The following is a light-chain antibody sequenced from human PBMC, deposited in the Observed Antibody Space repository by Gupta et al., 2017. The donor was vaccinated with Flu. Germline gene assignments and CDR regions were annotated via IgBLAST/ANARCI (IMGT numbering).Light chain of an antibody. V-gene: IGLV3-19*01. Sequence: LVLYGENNRPSGIPGRFSGSRSENSASLTITGAQAEDEADYYCSSRDSSANLLYVFGTGTKVTVL. CDR3: SSRDSSANLLYV. J-gene: IGLJ1*01. CDR2: GEN.